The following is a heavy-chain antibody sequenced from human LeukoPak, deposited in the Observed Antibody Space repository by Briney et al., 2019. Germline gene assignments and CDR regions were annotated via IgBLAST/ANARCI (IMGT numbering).Heavy chain of an antibody. CDR2: IYYSGST. CDR3: ARDKDNPYYYYMDV. Sequence: SETLSLTCTVAGGSISSSSYYWGWIRQPPGKGLEWIGSIYYSGSTYYNPSLKSRVTISVDTSKNQFSLKLSSVTAADTAVYYCARDKDNPYYYYMDVWGKGTTVTVSS. J-gene: IGHJ6*03. V-gene: IGHV4-39*07. D-gene: IGHD1-14*01. CDR1: GGSISSSSYY.